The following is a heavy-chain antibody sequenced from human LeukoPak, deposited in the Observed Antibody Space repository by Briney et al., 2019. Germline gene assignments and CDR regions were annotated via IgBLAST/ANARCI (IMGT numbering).Heavy chain of an antibody. CDR3: ARVTIQTRTLYYFDY. D-gene: IGHD2-21*02. CDR2: IYYSGST. CDR1: GGSISSGGYY. V-gene: IGHV4-31*03. Sequence: SQTLSLTCTVSGGSISSGGYYWSWIRQHPGKGLEWIGYIYYSGSTYYNPSLKSRVTISVDTSKNQFSLKLSSVTAADTAVYYCARVTIQTRTLYYFDYWGQGTLVTVSS. J-gene: IGHJ4*02.